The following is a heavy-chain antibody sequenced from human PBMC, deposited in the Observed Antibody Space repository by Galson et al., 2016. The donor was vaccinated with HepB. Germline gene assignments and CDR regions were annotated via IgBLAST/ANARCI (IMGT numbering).Heavy chain of an antibody. CDR1: GGSFSSYA. J-gene: IGHJ4*02. V-gene: IGHV1-69*06. CDR3: AREGSGLTFDY. D-gene: IGHD1-14*01. Sequence: SVKVSCKASGGSFSSYAISWVRQAPGQGLQWMGGIIPIFGTAHYAQKFQGRVTITADKSTSTAYMELSSLRSEDTAVYYCAREGSGLTFDYWGQGTLVTVSS. CDR2: IIPIFGTA.